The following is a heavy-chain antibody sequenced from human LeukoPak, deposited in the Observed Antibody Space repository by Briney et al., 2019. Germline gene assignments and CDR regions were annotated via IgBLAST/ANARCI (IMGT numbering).Heavy chain of an antibody. CDR2: ISSSGSTI. J-gene: IGHJ4*02. CDR3: ASVGSDYDYVWGSQTGY. D-gene: IGHD3-16*01. Sequence: PGGSLRLSCAASGFTFSDYYMSWIRQAPGKGLEWVSYISSSGSTIYYADSVEGRFTISRDNAKNSLYLQMNSLRAEDTAVYYCASVGSDYDYVWGSQTGYWGQGTLVTVSS. CDR1: GFTFSDYY. V-gene: IGHV3-11*04.